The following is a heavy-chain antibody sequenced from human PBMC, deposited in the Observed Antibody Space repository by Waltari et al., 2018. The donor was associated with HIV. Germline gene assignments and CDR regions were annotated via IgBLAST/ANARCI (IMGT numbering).Heavy chain of an antibody. V-gene: IGHV1-8*01. CDR3: ARVGWEPLGMDI. Sequence: QVQLVQPGAEVKKPGASLKVSCKASEYTFPRFDINWVRQATGQGLEWMGWMNPKSGKRDYAQKFQGRLTLTRDTSTSTAYMELSSLKSDDTAVYYCARVGWEPLGMDIWGQGTTVTVSS. CDR2: MNPKSGKR. J-gene: IGHJ6*02. D-gene: IGHD1-1*01. CDR1: EYTFPRFD.